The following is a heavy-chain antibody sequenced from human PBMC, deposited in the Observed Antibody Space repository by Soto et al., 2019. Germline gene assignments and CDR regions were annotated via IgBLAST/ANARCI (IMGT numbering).Heavy chain of an antibody. V-gene: IGHV4-31*03. CDR2: IYYSGST. D-gene: IGHD2-15*01. CDR3: AREPYGSGGSRYSRWFDP. Sequence: SETLSLTCTVSGGSISSGGYYWSWIRQHPGKGLEWIGYIYYSGSTYYNPSLKSRVTISVDTSKNQFSLKLSSVTAADTAVYYCAREPYGSGGSRYSRWFDPWGQGTLLTVSS. J-gene: IGHJ5*02. CDR1: GGSISSGGYY.